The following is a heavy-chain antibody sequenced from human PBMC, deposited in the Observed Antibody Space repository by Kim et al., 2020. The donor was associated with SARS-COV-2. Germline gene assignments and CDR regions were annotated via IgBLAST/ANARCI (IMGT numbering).Heavy chain of an antibody. CDR1: GGSFSGYY. CDR2: INHSGST. J-gene: IGHJ4*02. CDR3: ARGELGYCSGGSCFDY. D-gene: IGHD2-15*01. Sequence: SETLSLTCAVYGGSFSGYYWSWIRQPPGKGLEWIGEINHSGSTNYNPSLKSRVTISVDTSKNQFSLKLSSVTAADTAVYYCARGELGYCSGGSCFDYWGQGTLVTVSS. V-gene: IGHV4-34*01.